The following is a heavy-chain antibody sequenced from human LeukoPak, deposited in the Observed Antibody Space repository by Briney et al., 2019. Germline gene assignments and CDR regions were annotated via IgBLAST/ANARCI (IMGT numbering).Heavy chain of an antibody. CDR1: GFTFSSYA. Sequence: GGSLRLSCAASGFTFSSYAMNWVRQAPGKGLEWVSAISGSGSTTYYADSVKGRFTISRDNSKNTLFLQMNSLTAEDTAIYSCARPRLEYCSGGSCFDAFDIWGQGTMVTASS. V-gene: IGHV3-23*01. CDR2: ISGSGSTT. D-gene: IGHD2-15*01. CDR3: ARPRLEYCSGGSCFDAFDI. J-gene: IGHJ3*02.